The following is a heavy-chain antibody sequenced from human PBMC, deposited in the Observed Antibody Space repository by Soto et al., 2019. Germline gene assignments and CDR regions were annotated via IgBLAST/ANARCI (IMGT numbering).Heavy chain of an antibody. J-gene: IGHJ3*01. CDR2: IIPIFGTA. V-gene: IGHV1-69*01. D-gene: IGHD3-22*01. CDR3: ARDRDTMIRDAFDL. Sequence: QVQLVQSGAEVKKPGSSVKVSCKASGGTFSSYAISWVRQAPGQGLEWMGGIIPIFGTANYAQKFQGRVTITADESTSTAYMELSSLRSEDTAVYYCARDRDTMIRDAFDLWGQGTMVTVSS. CDR1: GGTFSSYA.